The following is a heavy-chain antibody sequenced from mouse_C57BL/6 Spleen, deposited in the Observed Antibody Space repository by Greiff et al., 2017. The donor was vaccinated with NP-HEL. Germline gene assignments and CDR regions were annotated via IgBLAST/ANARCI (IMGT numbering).Heavy chain of an antibody. J-gene: IGHJ4*01. V-gene: IGHV5-9-1*02. Sequence: EVKLVESGEGLVKPGGSLKLSCAASGFTFSSYAMSWVRQTPEKRLEWVAYISSGGDYIYYADTVKGRFTISRDNARNTLYLQMSSLKSEDTAMYYCTRDRDTTVVAVYYYAMDYWGQGTSVTVSS. CDR2: ISSGGDYI. D-gene: IGHD1-1*01. CDR1: GFTFSSYA. CDR3: TRDRDTTVVAVYYYAMDY.